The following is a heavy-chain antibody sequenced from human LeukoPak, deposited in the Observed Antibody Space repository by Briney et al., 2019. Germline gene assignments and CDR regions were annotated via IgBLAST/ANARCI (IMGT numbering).Heavy chain of an antibody. CDR2: IYYSGRT. Sequence: PSATLSLTCAVSGGSIGSYYWSWIRQPPGKGLEWIGDIYYSGRTNYNPSLKSRVTISVDTSKNQFSLKLSSVTAADTAVYYCARVGGNIDAFDIWGQGTVVTVSS. V-gene: IGHV4-59*01. CDR1: GGSIGSYY. D-gene: IGHD3-16*01. J-gene: IGHJ3*02. CDR3: ARVGGNIDAFDI.